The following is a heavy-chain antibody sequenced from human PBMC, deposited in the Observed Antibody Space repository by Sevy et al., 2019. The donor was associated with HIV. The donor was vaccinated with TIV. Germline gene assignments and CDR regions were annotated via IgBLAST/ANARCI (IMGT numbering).Heavy chain of an antibody. V-gene: IGHV4-34*01. CDR3: ARGLGGRDIVVVVAATPRWFDP. Sequence: SETLSLTCAVYGGSFSGYYWSWIRQPPGKGLEWIGEINHSGSTNYNPSLKSRVTISVDTSKNQFSLKLGSVTAADTAVYYCARGLGGRDIVVVVAATPRWFDPWGQGTLVTVSS. CDR1: GGSFSGYY. D-gene: IGHD2-15*01. J-gene: IGHJ5*02. CDR2: INHSGST.